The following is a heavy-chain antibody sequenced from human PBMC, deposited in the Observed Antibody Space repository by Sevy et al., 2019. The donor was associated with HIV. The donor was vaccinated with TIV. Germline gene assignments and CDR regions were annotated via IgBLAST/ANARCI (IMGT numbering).Heavy chain of an antibody. CDR1: GHTLNRLG. CDR3: AATTDYYENSGSPFDY. Sequence: ASVKVSCKVYGHTLNRLGIHWVRQAPGKGLEWMGSFDPEDGETFKAQKFQGRDTMTADTSTDIAYMELSSLRAKDTAVYYCAATTDYYENSGSPFDYWGQGTLVTVSS. V-gene: IGHV1-24*01. J-gene: IGHJ4*02. CDR2: FDPEDGET. D-gene: IGHD3-22*01.